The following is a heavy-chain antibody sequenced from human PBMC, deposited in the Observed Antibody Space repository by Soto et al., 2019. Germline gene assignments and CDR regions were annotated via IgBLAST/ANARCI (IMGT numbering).Heavy chain of an antibody. J-gene: IGHJ4*02. CDR2: ISGSGGST. CDR3: AKPNLYCTSTSCYDY. V-gene: IGHV3-23*01. Sequence: GVSLRLSCTASGSTFSSYAMSWVRQAPGQGLEWVSVISGSGGSTNYADSVKGRFTISRDNSKNTLYLQMNSLRAEDTAVYYCAKPNLYCTSTSCYDYWGQGALLTVSS. D-gene: IGHD2-2*01. CDR1: GSTFSSYA.